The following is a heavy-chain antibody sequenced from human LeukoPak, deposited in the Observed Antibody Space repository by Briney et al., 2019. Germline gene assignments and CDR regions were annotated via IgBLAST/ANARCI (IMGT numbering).Heavy chain of an antibody. D-gene: IGHD1-14*01. V-gene: IGHV3-74*01. Sequence: PGGSLRLSCAASGFTFSNYAMNWVRQAPGKGLVWVSGTNTDGSTTTYADSVKGRFTISRDNAKSTLYLQMNSLRAEDTAVYYCARNTATNRPVDYWGQGTLVTVSS. CDR1: GFTFSNYA. J-gene: IGHJ4*02. CDR3: ARNTATNRPVDY. CDR2: TNTDGSTT.